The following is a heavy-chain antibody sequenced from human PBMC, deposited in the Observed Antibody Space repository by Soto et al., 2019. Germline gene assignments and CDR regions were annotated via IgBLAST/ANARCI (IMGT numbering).Heavy chain of an antibody. Sequence: EVQLVESGGGLVQPGGSLRLSCAASGFTFSNYWIHWVRQAPGKGLVWVSRINGDGTTTDYADSVKGRFTISRDNAKNTVYLQMNSLRVEEAAVYYCARGIRGYYGVDVWGPGTTVTVSS. CDR1: GFTFSNYW. CDR3: ARGIRGYYGVDV. J-gene: IGHJ6*02. CDR2: INGDGTTT. D-gene: IGHD3-22*01. V-gene: IGHV3-74*01.